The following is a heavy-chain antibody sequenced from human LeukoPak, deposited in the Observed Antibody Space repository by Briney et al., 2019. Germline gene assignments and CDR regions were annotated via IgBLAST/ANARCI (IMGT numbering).Heavy chain of an antibody. D-gene: IGHD3-3*01. Sequence: PAGSLRLSCAASGFTFSSYGMHWVRQAPGKGLEWVAFIRYDGSNKYYADSVKGRFTISRDNSKNTLYLQMNSLRAEDTAVYYCAKDYDFWSGPDAFDIWGQGTMVTVSS. V-gene: IGHV3-30*02. CDR2: IRYDGSNK. CDR3: AKDYDFWSGPDAFDI. J-gene: IGHJ3*02. CDR1: GFTFSSYG.